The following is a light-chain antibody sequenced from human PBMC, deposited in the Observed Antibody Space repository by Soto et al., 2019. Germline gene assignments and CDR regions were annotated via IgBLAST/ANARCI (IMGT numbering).Light chain of an antibody. Sequence: QSALTQPASVSASPGQSITISCTGPSGDVLTYDGVSWYQHHPGKAPKLIIYEGNKRPSGVSHRFSGPKSGHMASLTISGLQAEDEADYYRCSYAYTSGWVFGGGTKLTVL. J-gene: IGLJ3*02. CDR2: EGN. CDR1: SGDVLTYDG. V-gene: IGLV2-23*01. CDR3: CSYAYTSGWV.